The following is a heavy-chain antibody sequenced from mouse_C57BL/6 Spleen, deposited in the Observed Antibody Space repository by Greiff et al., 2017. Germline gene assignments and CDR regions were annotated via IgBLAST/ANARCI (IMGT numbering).Heavy chain of an antibody. D-gene: IGHD2-2*01. V-gene: IGHV1-55*01. J-gene: IGHJ4*01. CDR2: IYPGSGST. CDR1: GYTFTSYW. Sequence: QVQLQQPGAELVKPGASVKMSCKASGYTFTSYWITWVKQRPGQGLEWIGDIYPGSGSTNYNEKFKSKATLTVDTSSSTAYMQLSSLTSEDSAVYYCARAMVTTGAMDYWGQGTSVTVSS. CDR3: ARAMVTTGAMDY.